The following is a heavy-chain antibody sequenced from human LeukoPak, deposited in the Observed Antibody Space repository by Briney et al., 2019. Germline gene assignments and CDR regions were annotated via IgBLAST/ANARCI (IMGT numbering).Heavy chain of an antibody. J-gene: IGHJ4*02. V-gene: IGHV3-74*01. CDR2: IDSDGSST. D-gene: IGHD6-19*01. CDR3: ARGEGSSGWYFDY. CDR1: GFTLSSYW. Sequence: GGSLRLSCAASGFTLSSYWTHWVRQAPGKGLVWVSRIDSDGSSTSYADSVKGRFTISRDNAKNTLFLQMNSLRAEDTAVYYCARGEGSSGWYFDYWGQGTLVTVSS.